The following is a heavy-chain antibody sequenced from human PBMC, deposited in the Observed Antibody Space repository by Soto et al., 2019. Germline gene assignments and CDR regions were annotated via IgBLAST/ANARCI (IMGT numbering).Heavy chain of an antibody. J-gene: IGHJ4*02. D-gene: IGHD1-26*01. CDR3: TYVGGTTTGDYYFDL. CDR2: INPCNEII. Sequence: ASVKVSCKISGSTFTTNYIDWVRRAPGRGLQWLGWINPCNEIITSSEYFQDRVTMTTDTSTNTAYMELNNLTSDDTALYYCTYVGGTTTGDYYFDLWGQGTPVTVSS. CDR1: GSTFTTNY. V-gene: IGHV1-18*01.